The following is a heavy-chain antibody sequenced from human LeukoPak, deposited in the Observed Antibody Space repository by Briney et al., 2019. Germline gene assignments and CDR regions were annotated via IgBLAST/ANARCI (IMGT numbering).Heavy chain of an antibody. D-gene: IGHD3-16*02. CDR2: INQSGSA. V-gene: IGHV4-34*01. J-gene: IGHJ5*02. CDR1: GGSFSGYY. Sequence: PSETLSLTCAVSGGSFSGYYWSWIRQPPGEGLEGIGEINQSGSANYNPSLERRVTMSVDTSKNQVFLKLSSVTAADTALYYCARGTLRLGDLSLSNYFDPWGQGTLVTVSS. CDR3: ARGTLRLGDLSLSNYFDP.